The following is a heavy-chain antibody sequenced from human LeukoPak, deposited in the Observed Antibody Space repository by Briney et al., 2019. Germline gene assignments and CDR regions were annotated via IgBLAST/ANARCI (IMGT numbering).Heavy chain of an antibody. CDR3: ARDVA. CDR2: IKGDGSET. Sequence: GGSLRLSCAASGFTFSNDWMSWVRQAPGTGLEWVAYIKGDGSETNYADSVKGRFTVSRDNAKNSLYLLMNSLRVEDTAVYYCARDVAWGQGTLVTVSS. CDR1: GFTFSNDW. V-gene: IGHV3-7*04. J-gene: IGHJ5*02.